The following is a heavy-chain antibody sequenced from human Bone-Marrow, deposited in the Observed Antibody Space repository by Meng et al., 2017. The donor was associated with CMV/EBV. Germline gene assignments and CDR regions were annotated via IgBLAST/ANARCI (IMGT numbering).Heavy chain of an antibody. CDR3: ATSLLTLITGTTWDFDY. CDR1: GYTLTELS. V-gene: IGHV1-24*01. Sequence: ASVKVSCKVSGYTLTELSMHWVRQAPGKGLEWMGGFDPEDGETIYAQKFQGRVTMTEDTSTDTAYMELSSLRSEDTAVYYCATSLLTLITGTTWDFDYWGQGTLVTASS. CDR2: FDPEDGET. D-gene: IGHD1-7*01. J-gene: IGHJ4*02.